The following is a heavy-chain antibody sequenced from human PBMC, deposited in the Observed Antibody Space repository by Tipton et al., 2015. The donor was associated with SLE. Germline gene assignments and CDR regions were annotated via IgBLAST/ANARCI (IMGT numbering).Heavy chain of an antibody. V-gene: IGHV4-4*07. CDR2: VYAFGST. CDR1: DGSISSFY. J-gene: IGHJ6*03. Sequence: TLSLTCTVSDGSISSFYWSWIRQPAGRGLEWIGRVYAFGSTNYSPSLKSRVTISLDMSKNQFSLKLTSVTAADTAVYYCARVGIPPGGTPYPTPHYHSYYYWDVWGKGTTVIVSS. D-gene: IGHD6-13*01. CDR3: ARVGIPPGGTPYPTPHYHSYYYWDV.